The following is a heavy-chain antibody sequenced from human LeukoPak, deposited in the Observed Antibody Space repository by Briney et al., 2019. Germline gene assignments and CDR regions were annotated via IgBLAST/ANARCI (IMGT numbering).Heavy chain of an antibody. V-gene: IGHV3-43D*03. CDR2: ISWDGGST. Sequence: PGGSLRLSCAASGFTFDDYAMHWVRQAPGKGLEWVSLISWDGGSTYYADSVKGRFTISRDNSKNSLYLQMNSLRAEDTALYYCAKESKLGRFFDYWGQGTLVTVSS. CDR3: AKESKLGRFFDY. D-gene: IGHD7-27*01. J-gene: IGHJ4*02. CDR1: GFTFDDYA.